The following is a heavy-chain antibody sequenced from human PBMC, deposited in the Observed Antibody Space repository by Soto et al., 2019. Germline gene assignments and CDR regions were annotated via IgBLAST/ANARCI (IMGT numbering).Heavy chain of an antibody. CDR2: ISAYNGNT. CDR3: ATTPMLYYYDSSGYYVF. CDR1: GYTLTSYG. J-gene: IGHJ3*01. D-gene: IGHD3-22*01. Sequence: ASVKVSCKASGYTLTSYGISWVRQAPGQGLEWMGWISAYNGNTNYAQKLQGRVTMTTDTSTSTAYMELRSPRSDDTAVYYCATTPMLYYYDSSGYYVFWGPATMVTV. V-gene: IGHV1-18*01.